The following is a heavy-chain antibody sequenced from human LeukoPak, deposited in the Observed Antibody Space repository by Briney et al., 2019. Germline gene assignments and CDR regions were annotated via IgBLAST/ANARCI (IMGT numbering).Heavy chain of an antibody. CDR3: ARGGGLDV. CDR2: INHNGNVN. CDR1: GFTFSSYW. D-gene: IGHD3-16*01. Sequence: GGSLRLSCAASGFTFSSYWMNWARQAPGKGLEWVASINHNGNVNYYVDSVKGRFTISRDNAKNSLYLQMSNLRAEDTAVCSCARGGGLDVWGQGATVTVSS. J-gene: IGHJ6*02. V-gene: IGHV3-7*03.